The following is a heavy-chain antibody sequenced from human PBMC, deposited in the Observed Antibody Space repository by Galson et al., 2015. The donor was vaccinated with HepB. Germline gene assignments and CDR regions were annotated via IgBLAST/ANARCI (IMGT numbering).Heavy chain of an antibody. D-gene: IGHD6-13*01. Sequence: QSRAEVKKPGESLKISCKGSGYSFINYWIGWVRQMPGKGLEWMGIIYPGDSDTRYSPSFQGQVTISADKSISTAYLQWSSLKASDTAMYYCARGSSSTWYRVYFDYWGQGTLVTVSS. V-gene: IGHV5-51*01. J-gene: IGHJ4*02. CDR2: IYPGDSDT. CDR1: GYSFINYW. CDR3: ARGSSSTWYRVYFDY.